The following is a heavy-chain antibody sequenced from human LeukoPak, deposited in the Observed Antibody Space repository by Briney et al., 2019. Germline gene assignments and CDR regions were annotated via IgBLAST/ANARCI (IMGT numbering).Heavy chain of an antibody. Sequence: SETLSLTCTVSGGSISSYYWCWIRQPAGKGLEWIGRIYTSGSTNYNPSLKSRVTMSVDTSKNQFSLKLSSVTAAVTAVYYCARANDYVWGSKGAFDIWGQGTMVTVSS. D-gene: IGHD3-16*01. CDR3: ARANDYVWGSKGAFDI. CDR2: IYTSGST. CDR1: GGSISSYY. V-gene: IGHV4-4*07. J-gene: IGHJ3*02.